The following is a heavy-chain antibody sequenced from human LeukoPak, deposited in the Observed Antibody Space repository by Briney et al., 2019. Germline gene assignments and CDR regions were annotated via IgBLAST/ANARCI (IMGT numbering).Heavy chain of an antibody. J-gene: IGHJ3*02. CDR1: GGTFSSYA. CDR3: ARPRAVGARASAFDI. CDR2: IIPIFGTA. Sequence: GASVKVSCKASGGTFSSYAISWVRQAPGQGLEWMGGIIPIFGTANYAQKFQGRVTITTDESTSTAYMELRSLRSDDTAVYYCARPRAVGARASAFDIWGQGTMVTVSS. V-gene: IGHV1-69*05. D-gene: IGHD1-26*01.